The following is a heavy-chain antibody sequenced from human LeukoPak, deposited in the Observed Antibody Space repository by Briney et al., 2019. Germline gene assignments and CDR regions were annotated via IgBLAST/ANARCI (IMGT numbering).Heavy chain of an antibody. V-gene: IGHV3-9*03. CDR2: ISWNSGSI. J-gene: IGHJ4*02. Sequence: GRSLRLSCAASGFTFDDYAMHWVRQAPGKGLEWVSGISWNSGSIGYADSVKGRFTISRDNAKNSLYLQMNSLRAEDMALYYCAKAQLSAVTSLFDYWGQGTLATVSS. D-gene: IGHD1-1*01. CDR3: AKAQLSAVTSLFDY. CDR1: GFTFDDYA.